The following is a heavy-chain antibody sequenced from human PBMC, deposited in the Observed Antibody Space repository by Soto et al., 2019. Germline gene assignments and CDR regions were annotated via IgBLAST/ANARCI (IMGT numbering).Heavy chain of an antibody. Sequence: EVQLVESGGGLVQPGGSLRLSCAASGFTVSSNYMSWVRQAPGKGLEWVSVIYSGGSTYYADSVKGRFTISRDNSKNTLYLQMNILRAYDTAVTYWARWWGSYDDGDYDAFHICRQGTMVTVSS. CDR3: ARWWGSYDDGDYDAFHI. J-gene: IGHJ3*02. CDR1: GFTVSSNY. V-gene: IGHV3-66*01. CDR2: IYSGGST. D-gene: IGHD4-17*01.